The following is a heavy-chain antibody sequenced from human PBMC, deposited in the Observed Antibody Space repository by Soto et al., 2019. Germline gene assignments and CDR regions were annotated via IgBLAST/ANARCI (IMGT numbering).Heavy chain of an antibody. D-gene: IGHD2-2*01. V-gene: IGHV3-23*01. J-gene: IGHJ4*02. Sequence: EVQLLESGGGLAQPGGSLRLSCAASGFTFSNHAMSWVRQAPGKGLEWVSAISGRADNTYYADSVKGRFTISRDNSKNTLSLQRNSLRAEDTSLYYCAKGSWGTVLGSSRFYFDYWGQGTLVPVSP. CDR3: AKGSWGTVLGSSRFYFDY. CDR1: GFTFSNHA. CDR2: ISGRADNT.